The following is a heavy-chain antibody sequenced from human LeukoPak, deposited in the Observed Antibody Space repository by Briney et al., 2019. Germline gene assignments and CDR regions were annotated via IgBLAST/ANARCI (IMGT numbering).Heavy chain of an antibody. J-gene: IGHJ3*02. CDR2: SSAYKGNT. CDR1: GYTFTSYG. D-gene: IGHD3-22*01. CDR3: ATTLDYSDSSVLRIGAFDI. V-gene: IGHV1-18*01. Sequence: ASVKVSCKASGYTFTSYGISWVRQAPGQGLEWMGWSSAYKGNTNYAQKLQGRVTMTTDTSTSTAYMELRRLRSDDTAVYYCATTLDYSDSSVLRIGAFDIWGQGTMVTVSS.